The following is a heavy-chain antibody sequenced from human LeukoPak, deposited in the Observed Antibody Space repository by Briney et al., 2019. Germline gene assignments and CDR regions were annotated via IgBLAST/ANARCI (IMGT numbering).Heavy chain of an antibody. J-gene: IGHJ6*02. D-gene: IGHD6-13*01. V-gene: IGHV1-18*01. CDR1: GYTFTSYG. CDR2: ISAYNGNT. Sequence: ASVKVSCKASGYTFTSYGISWVRQAPGQGLEWMGWISAYNGNTNYAQKLQGRVTMTTDTSTSTAYMELRSLRSDDTAVYYCARDTDAHSSSWSYYYYYGMDVWGQGTTVTVS. CDR3: ARDTDAHSSSWSYYYYYGMDV.